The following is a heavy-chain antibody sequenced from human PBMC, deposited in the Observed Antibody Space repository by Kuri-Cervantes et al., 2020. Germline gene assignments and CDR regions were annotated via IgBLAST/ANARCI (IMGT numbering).Heavy chain of an antibody. J-gene: IGHJ3*02. CDR3: ARVLWFGGAFDI. V-gene: IGHV4-4*07. CDR1: GGSISSYY. D-gene: IGHD3-10*01. Sequence: ESLKISCTVSGGSISSYYWSRIRQPAGKGLEWIGRIYTSGSTNYNPSLKSRVTMSVDTSKNQFSLKLSSVTAADTAVYYCARVLWFGGAFDIWGQGTMVT. CDR2: IYTSGST.